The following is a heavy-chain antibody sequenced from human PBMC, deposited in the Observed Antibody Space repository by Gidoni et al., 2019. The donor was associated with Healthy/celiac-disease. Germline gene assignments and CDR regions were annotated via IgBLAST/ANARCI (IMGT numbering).Heavy chain of an antibody. CDR1: GFTFSSYS. D-gene: IGHD1-1*01. J-gene: IGHJ4*02. V-gene: IGHV3-48*01. Sequence: VQLVESGGGLVQPGGSLRLSCAASGFTFSSYSMNLVRQATGKGLEWVAYISSSSSTIYYADSVKGRFTISRDKAKNSLYLQMNSLRAEDTAVYYCARGGLGRLDYWGQGTLVTVSS. CDR3: ARGGLGRLDY. CDR2: ISSSSSTI.